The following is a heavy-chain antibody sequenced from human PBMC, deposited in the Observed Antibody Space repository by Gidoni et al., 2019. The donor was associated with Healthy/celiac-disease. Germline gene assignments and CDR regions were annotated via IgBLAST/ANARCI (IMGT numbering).Heavy chain of an antibody. D-gene: IGHD2-2*01. CDR3: AKDMGPASTAYYYGMDV. V-gene: IGHV3-9*01. Sequence: EVQLVESGGGSVQPGRSLRLSCAASGFTFDDYAMHWVRQAPGKGLEWVSGISWNSGSIGYADSVKGRFTISRDNAKNSLYLQMNSLRAEDTALYYCAKDMGPASTAYYYGMDVWGQGTTVTVSS. CDR2: ISWNSGSI. J-gene: IGHJ6*02. CDR1: GFTFDDYA.